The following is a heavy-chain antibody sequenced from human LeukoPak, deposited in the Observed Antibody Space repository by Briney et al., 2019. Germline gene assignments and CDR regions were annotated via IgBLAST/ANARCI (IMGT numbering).Heavy chain of an antibody. CDR1: GYSISSGYY. CDR3: ARRAVAGTGDWFDP. J-gene: IGHJ5*02. V-gene: IGHV4-38-2*01. Sequence: PSETLSLTCAVSGYSISSGYYWGWIRQPPGKGLEWIGSIYHSGSTYYNPSLKSRVTISVDTSKNQFSLKLSSVTAADTAVYYCARRAVAGTGDWFDPWGQGTLVTVSS. CDR2: IYHSGST. D-gene: IGHD6-19*01.